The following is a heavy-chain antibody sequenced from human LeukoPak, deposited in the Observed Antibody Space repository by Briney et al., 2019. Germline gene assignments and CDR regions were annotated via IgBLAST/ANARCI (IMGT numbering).Heavy chain of an antibody. J-gene: IGHJ3*01. D-gene: IGHD3-3*01. V-gene: IGHV4-61*02. Sequence: SETLSLTCSVSGGSISSGSYYWSWIRQPAGKGLEWLGRIYTSGSTNYNPSLKSRVTISVDTSKNQFSLKLSSVTAADTAVYCCARVWNDFWSGYLHDAFDFWGQGTMVTVFS. CDR2: IYTSGST. CDR1: GGSISSGSYY. CDR3: ARVWNDFWSGYLHDAFDF.